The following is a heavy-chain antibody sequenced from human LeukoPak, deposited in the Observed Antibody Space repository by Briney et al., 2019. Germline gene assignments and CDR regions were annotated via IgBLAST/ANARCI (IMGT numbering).Heavy chain of an antibody. CDR1: GGTFSSYA. J-gene: IGHJ4*02. V-gene: IGHV1-69*05. Sequence: AASVKVSCKASGGTFSSYAISWVRQAPGQGLEWMGGIIPIFGTANYAQKFQGRVTITTDESTSTAYMELSSLRSEDTAVYYCARPARYYYDSSGYYYFDYWGQGTLVTVSS. CDR2: IIPIFGTA. D-gene: IGHD3-22*01. CDR3: ARPARYYYDSSGYYYFDY.